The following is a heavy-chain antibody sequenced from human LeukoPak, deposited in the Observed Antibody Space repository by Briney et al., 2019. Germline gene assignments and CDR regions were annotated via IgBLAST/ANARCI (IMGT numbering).Heavy chain of an antibody. CDR1: EFTFTIFS. D-gene: IGHD2-2*02. V-gene: IGHV3-21*01. J-gene: IGHJ3*02. CDR3: ARGPCTGTNCYTPDAFHI. CDR2: FSGSGHYI. Sequence: LGGSLRLSCAAPEFTFTIFSMNWVRQTPGRGLGWPSSFSGSGHYIYYADSVKGRFTISRDNADSSLYLQMNSLTAEDTAVYYCARGPCTGTNCYTPDAFHIWGHGTMVTVSS.